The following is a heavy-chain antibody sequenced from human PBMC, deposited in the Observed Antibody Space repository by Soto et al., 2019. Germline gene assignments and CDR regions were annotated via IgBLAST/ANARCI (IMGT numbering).Heavy chain of an antibody. CDR2: IIPLFGTT. CDR1: EGTFSNYA. J-gene: IGHJ4*02. CDR3: ARDHSTYGDYAVKGLRD. Sequence: QVQLVQSGAEVKKPGSSVKVSCKASEGTFSNYAISWVRQAPGLGLEWMGGIIPLFGTTNYAQKFQGRVTITADESTSTAYMELNSLTSEDTAVYYCARDHSTYGDYAVKGLRDWGQGVLVTVSS. V-gene: IGHV1-69*01. D-gene: IGHD4-17*01.